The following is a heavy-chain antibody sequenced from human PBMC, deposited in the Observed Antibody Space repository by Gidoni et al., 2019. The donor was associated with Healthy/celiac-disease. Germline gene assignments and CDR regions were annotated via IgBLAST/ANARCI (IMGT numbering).Heavy chain of an antibody. CDR1: GGSISSGGYY. CDR3: ARSQYATIFGVVSPQYYYYYYGMDV. Sequence: QVQLQESGPGLVKPSQTLSLTCTVSGGSISSGGYYWSWIRQHPGKGLEWIGYIYYSGSTYYNPSLKSRVTISVDTSKNQFSLKLSSVTAADTAVYYCARSQYATIFGVVSPQYYYYYYGMDVWGQGTTVTVSS. D-gene: IGHD3-3*01. V-gene: IGHV4-31*03. CDR2: IYYSGST. J-gene: IGHJ6*02.